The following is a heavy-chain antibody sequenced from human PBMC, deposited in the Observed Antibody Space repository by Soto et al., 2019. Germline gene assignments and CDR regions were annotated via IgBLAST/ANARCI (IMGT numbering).Heavy chain of an antibody. Sequence: QVQLQESGPGLVKPSQTLSLTCTVSGDSITSGAYYWSWIRQLPGKGLEWIGYISNSGRTYYTPYLQSRHSMALDTCENQFTLNLTSVTAPDTDISFCSRARQEEDCEFDPWGQGILVTVSS. CDR1: GDSITSGAYY. CDR2: ISNSGRT. D-gene: IGHD2-21*01. V-gene: IGHV4-31*03. J-gene: IGHJ5*02. CDR3: SRARQEEDCEFDP.